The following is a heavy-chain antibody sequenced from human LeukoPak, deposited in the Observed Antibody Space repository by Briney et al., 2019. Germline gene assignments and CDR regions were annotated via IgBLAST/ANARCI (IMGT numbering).Heavy chain of an antibody. Sequence: GGSLTLFCAASGFPYSGYDKHWVRQVTGKGLEWVSAILASGDTFYADSVKGRFTISRTNAESSLYLQMSSLRAGDTAVYYCTRVGLRGVNEDFYALDVWGQGTMVTVSS. J-gene: IGHJ6*02. CDR3: TRVGLRGVNEDFYALDV. CDR1: GFPYSGYD. D-gene: IGHD2-21*01. V-gene: IGHV3-13*01. CDR2: ILASGDT.